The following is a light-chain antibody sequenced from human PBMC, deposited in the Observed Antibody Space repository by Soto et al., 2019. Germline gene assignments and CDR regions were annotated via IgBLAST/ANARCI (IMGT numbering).Light chain of an antibody. CDR3: QQRSNWPPRFT. J-gene: IGKJ3*01. V-gene: IGKV3-11*01. Sequence: EIVLTQSPATLSLSPGERATLSCRASQSVSSYLAWYPQKPGQAPRLLIYDASNRATGIPARFSGSGSGTDFTLTISSLEPEDFAVYYCQQRSNWPPRFTFGPGTKVYIK. CDR2: DAS. CDR1: QSVSSY.